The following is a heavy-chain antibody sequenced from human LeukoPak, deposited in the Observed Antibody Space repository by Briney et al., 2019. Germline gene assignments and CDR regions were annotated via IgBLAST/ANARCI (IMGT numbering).Heavy chain of an antibody. CDR1: GFTFSSYG. CDR2: ISYDGSDK. Sequence: GGSLRLSCAASGFTFSSYGMHWVRQAPGKGLEWVAVISYDGSDKYYADSVKGRFTISRDNSKNTLYLQMNSLRAEDTAVYYCAKDPGYYDSSGYPEYWGQGTLVTVSS. J-gene: IGHJ4*02. D-gene: IGHD3-22*01. V-gene: IGHV3-30*18. CDR3: AKDPGYYDSSGYPEY.